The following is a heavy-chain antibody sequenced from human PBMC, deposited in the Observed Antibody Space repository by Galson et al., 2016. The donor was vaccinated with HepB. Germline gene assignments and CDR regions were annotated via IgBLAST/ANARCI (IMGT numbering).Heavy chain of an antibody. Sequence: SVKVSCKVSGYTLIGLSMHWVRQAPGKGLEWMGGFDPEDGEAKYAQKFQDRVTLTEDTSTDTGYMELRNVRSDDTAVYYCVTDNPFRTARRGEGPYGMDVWGEGTTVIVSS. CDR1: GYTLIGLS. CDR2: FDPEDGEA. D-gene: IGHD6-6*01. CDR3: VTDNPFRTARRGEGPYGMDV. V-gene: IGHV1-24*01. J-gene: IGHJ6*04.